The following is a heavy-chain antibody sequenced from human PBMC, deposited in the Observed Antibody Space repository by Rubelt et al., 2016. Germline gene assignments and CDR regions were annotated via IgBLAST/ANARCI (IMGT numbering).Heavy chain of an antibody. Sequence: SLTCAVSGGSISSGGYAWSWIRQAPGKGLEWIGYIYYSGSTYYNPSLKSRDILSVDPSKNKFSLKLNSVTAADTAVYYCARVGTFYFDTDLWGLGTMVTVSS. CDR2: IYYSGST. D-gene: IGHD3-22*01. V-gene: IGHV4-30-4*07. CDR3: ARVGTFYFDTDL. J-gene: IGHJ3*01. CDR1: GGSISSGGYA.